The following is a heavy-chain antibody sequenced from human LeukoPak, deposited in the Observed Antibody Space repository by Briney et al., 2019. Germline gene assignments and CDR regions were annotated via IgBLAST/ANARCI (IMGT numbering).Heavy chain of an antibody. V-gene: IGHV4-34*01. D-gene: IGHD1-14*01. J-gene: IGHJ5*02. Sequence: KPSETLSLTCGVFGGSFSGYWSWIRQPPGKGLEWLGEINHSGSTNYNPSLKSRVTISVDTSKNQFSLKLSSVTAADTAVYYCARGRNRTRPSRNWFDPWGQGTLVTVSS. CDR3: ARGRNRTRPSRNWFDP. CDR2: INHSGST. CDR1: GGSFSGY.